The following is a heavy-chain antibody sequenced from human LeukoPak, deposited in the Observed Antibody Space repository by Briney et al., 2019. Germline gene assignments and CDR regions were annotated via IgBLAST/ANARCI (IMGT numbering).Heavy chain of an antibody. V-gene: IGHV3-30*18. Sequence: GGSLRLSCAASGFTFSSYGMRWVRQAPGKGLEWVAVISYDGSNKYYADSVKGRFTISRDNSKNTLYLQMNSLRAEDTAVYYCAKELLLWFGEKSRYFDYWGQGTLVTVSS. CDR3: AKELLLWFGEKSRYFDY. CDR1: GFTFSSYG. J-gene: IGHJ4*02. D-gene: IGHD3-10*01. CDR2: ISYDGSNK.